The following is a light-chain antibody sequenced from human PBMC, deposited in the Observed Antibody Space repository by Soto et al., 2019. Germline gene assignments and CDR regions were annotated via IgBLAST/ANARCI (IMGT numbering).Light chain of an antibody. CDR3: QQIHTYPLT. Sequence: DIQLTQSPSFLSASVGDRVTVTCRASQGISNYLAWYQQRPGKVPNLLIYDAATLQSGVPSRFSGSGSGTEFTLTISSLQPEDSATYYCQQIHTYPLTFGGGTKVEIK. V-gene: IGKV1-9*01. CDR2: DAA. CDR1: QGISNY. J-gene: IGKJ4*01.